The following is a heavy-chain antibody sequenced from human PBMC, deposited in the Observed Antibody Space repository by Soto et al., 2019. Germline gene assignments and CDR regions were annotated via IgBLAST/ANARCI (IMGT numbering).Heavy chain of an antibody. V-gene: IGHV1-8*01. CDR2: MNPNSGNT. CDR1: GYTFTNYD. D-gene: IGHD3-16*01. CDR3: AKCLRWGAAVRSPLDY. J-gene: IGHJ4*02. Sequence: ASVKVSCKASGYTFTNYDVNWVRQATGQGLGWMGWMNPNSGNTGYAWKFQGRVTMTRNTSISTAYMELSSLRSEDTAVYYCAKCLRWGAAVRSPLDYWGQGTLVTVSS.